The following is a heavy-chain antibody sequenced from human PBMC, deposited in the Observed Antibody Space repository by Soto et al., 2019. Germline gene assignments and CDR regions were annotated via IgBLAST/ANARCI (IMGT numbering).Heavy chain of an antibody. CDR2: IYHSGST. J-gene: IGHJ4*02. D-gene: IGHD3-16*01. CDR1: GGSISSGGYS. CDR3: ARWRDQARQADKGGFDY. V-gene: IGHV4-30-2*01. Sequence: PSETLSLTCAVSGGSISSGGYSWSWIRQPPGKGLEWIGYIYHSGSTYYNPSLKSRVTISVDRSKNQFSLKLSSVTAADTAVYYCARWRDQARQADKGGFDYWGQGTLVTVS.